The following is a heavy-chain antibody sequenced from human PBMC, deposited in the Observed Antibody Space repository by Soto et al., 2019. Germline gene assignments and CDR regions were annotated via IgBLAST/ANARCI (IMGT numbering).Heavy chain of an antibody. CDR1: GGSISSYY. V-gene: IGHV4-59*01. CDR3: ASSKPPLQYQYYFDY. Sequence: SETLSLTCTVSGGSISSYYWSWIRQPPGKGLEWIGYIYYSGSTNYNPSLKSRVTISVDTSKNQFSLKLSSVTAADTAVYYCASSKPPLQYQYYFDYWGQGTLVTVSS. D-gene: IGHD4-4*01. J-gene: IGHJ4*02. CDR2: IYYSGST.